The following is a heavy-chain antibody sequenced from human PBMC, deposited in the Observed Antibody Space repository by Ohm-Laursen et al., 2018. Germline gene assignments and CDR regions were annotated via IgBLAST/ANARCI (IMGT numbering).Heavy chain of an antibody. CDR1: GFTSGSHG. CDR2: MWYDGTKQ. Sequence: LSLTCAASGFTSGSHGMHWVRQAPGEGLQWVAFMWYDGTKQYYADSVKGRFIISRDSSKNTLYLQMNSLTAEDTAVYYCVRDGIAATGYGFDVWGQGTTVTVSS. J-gene: IGHJ6*02. V-gene: IGHV3-33*01. CDR3: VRDGIAATGYGFDV. D-gene: IGHD6-13*01.